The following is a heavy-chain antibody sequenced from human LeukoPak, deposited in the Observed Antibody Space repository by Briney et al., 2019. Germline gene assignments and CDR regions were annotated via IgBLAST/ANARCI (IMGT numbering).Heavy chain of an antibody. CDR3: ARVDTAMKFDY. J-gene: IGHJ4*02. D-gene: IGHD5-18*01. V-gene: IGHV4-4*02. CDR1: GGSISRNYW. Sequence: SETLSLTCAVSGGSISRNYWWSWVRQPPGKGLEWVGEVSHSGSTNYNPSLKSRLTISVDTSKNQFSLKLSSVTAADTAVYYCARVDTAMKFDYWGQGTLVTVSS. CDR2: VSHSGST.